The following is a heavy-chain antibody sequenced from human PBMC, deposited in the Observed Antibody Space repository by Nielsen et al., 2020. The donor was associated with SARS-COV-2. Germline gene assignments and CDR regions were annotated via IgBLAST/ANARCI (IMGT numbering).Heavy chain of an antibody. CDR2: INWNGGRT. D-gene: IGHD5-24*01. J-gene: IGHJ6*02. Sequence: GESLKISCAASGFSFDDDGMSWVRQVPGRGLEWVSGINWNGGRTGYADSVRGRFTISRDNGGNTLYLQVNSLRAEDTAVYYCVREGDGYHSYYYGLDVWGRGTTVTVSS. CDR1: GFSFDDDG. V-gene: IGHV3-20*04. CDR3: VREGDGYHSYYYGLDV.